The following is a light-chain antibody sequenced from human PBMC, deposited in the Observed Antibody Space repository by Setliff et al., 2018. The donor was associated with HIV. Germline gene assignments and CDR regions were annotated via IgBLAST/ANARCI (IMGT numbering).Light chain of an antibody. Sequence: QSALTQPASVSGSPGQSSTISCTGTRSDIGTYDLVSWYRQYPGKAPKLMIYEVNRRPAGVSGRLSGSKSGNTASLTISGLRAEDEATYYCCSYTSSTTYVFGTGTKVTVL. V-gene: IGLV2-23*02. CDR2: EVN. CDR3: CSYTSSTTYV. CDR1: RSDIGTYDL. J-gene: IGLJ1*01.